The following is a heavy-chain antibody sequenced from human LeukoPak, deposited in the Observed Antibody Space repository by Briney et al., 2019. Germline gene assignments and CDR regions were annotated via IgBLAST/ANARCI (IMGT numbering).Heavy chain of an antibody. Sequence: GGYLRLSCAASGFTVSSNYMSWVRQAPGKGLEWVSVIYSGGSTYYADPVKDRFTISRDKSKNTLYLQMNRLRAEDTAVYYCAREVTVTTGLDFWGQGTLVTVSS. V-gene: IGHV3-66*01. CDR2: IYSGGST. CDR3: AREVTVTTGLDF. D-gene: IGHD4-17*01. J-gene: IGHJ4*02. CDR1: GFTVSSNY.